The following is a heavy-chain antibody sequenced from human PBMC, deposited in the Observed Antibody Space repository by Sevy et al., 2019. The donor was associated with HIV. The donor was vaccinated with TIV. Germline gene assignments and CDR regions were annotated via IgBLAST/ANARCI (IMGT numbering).Heavy chain of an antibody. J-gene: IGHJ5*02. CDR2: ISGSGGST. CDR1: GFTFSSYA. D-gene: IGHD6-19*01. V-gene: IGHV3-23*01. CDR3: AKDPHIAVACDSFDP. Sequence: GGSLRLSCAASGFTFSSYAMSWVRQAPGKGLEWVSAISGSGGSTYYADSVKGRFTISRDNSKNTLYLQMNSLRAEDTAVDYCAKDPHIAVACDSFDPWGQGTLVTVSS.